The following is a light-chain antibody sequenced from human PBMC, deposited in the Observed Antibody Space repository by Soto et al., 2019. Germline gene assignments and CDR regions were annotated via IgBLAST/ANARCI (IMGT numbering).Light chain of an antibody. CDR2: QAS. Sequence: DIQMTQSPSTLSASVKDSATITCRASQSISNWLAWYQQKPGKAPNLLIYQASVLESGVPSRFSGSGSGTEFTLTISGLQPDDFATYYCQQYDGYPWTFGQGTKVEVK. CDR3: QQYDGYPWT. V-gene: IGKV1-5*03. CDR1: QSISNW. J-gene: IGKJ1*01.